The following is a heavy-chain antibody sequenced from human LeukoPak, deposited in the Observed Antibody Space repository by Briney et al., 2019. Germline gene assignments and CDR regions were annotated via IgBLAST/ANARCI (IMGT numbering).Heavy chain of an antibody. CDR1: GFTFSSYA. J-gene: IGHJ6*04. CDR3: AREIGYYFDSDDSRLRGGLDV. CDR2: IYPGGVT. V-gene: IGHV3-53*01. D-gene: IGHD3-22*01. Sequence: GGSLRLSCAASGFTFSSYAMSWVRLAPGRGLEWLSVIYPGGVTKYAESVKGRFTVSRDIAKNTVYLEMNDLRAEDTALYYCAREIGYYFDSDDSRLRGGLDVWGKGTSVTVSS.